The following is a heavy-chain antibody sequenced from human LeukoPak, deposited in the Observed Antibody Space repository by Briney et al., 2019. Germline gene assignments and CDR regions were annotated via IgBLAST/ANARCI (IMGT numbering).Heavy chain of an antibody. V-gene: IGHV3-11*01. CDR1: GFTFSDYY. J-gene: IGHJ6*02. D-gene: IGHD1-26*01. CDR2: ISSSGSTI. Sequence: GGSLRLSCAASGFTFSDYYMSWIRQAPGKGLEWVSYISSSGSTIYYADSVKGRFTISRDNAKNSLYLQMNSLRAEDTAVHCCARSGYYDSSMDVWGQGTTVTVSS. CDR3: ARSGYYDSSMDV.